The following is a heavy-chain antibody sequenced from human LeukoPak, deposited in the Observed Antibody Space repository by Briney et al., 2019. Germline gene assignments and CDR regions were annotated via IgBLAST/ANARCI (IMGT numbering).Heavy chain of an antibody. J-gene: IGHJ4*02. V-gene: IGHV4-59*08. CDR2: IYYSGST. CDR3: ARSPSEHGPFGRAGPIATGRHYFDY. CDR1: GGSISSYY. D-gene: IGHD1-14*01. Sequence: PSETLSLTCTVSGGSISSYYWSWIRQPPGKGLEWIGYIYYSGSTNYNPSLKSRVTISVDTSKNQFSLKLSSVTAADTAVYYCARSPSEHGPFGRAGPIATGRHYFDYWGQGTLVTVSS.